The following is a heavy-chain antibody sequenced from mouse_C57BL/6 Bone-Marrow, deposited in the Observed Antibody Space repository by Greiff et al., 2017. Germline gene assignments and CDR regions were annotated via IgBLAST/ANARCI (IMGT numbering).Heavy chain of an antibody. CDR3: ERQDCYYAMDY. J-gene: IGHJ4*01. CDR2: ISSGGSYT. V-gene: IGHV5-6*01. CDR1: GFTFSSYG. Sequence: EVQLVESGGDLVKPGGSLKLSCAASGFTFSSYGMSWVRQTPDKRLEWVATISSGGSYTYYPHSVKGRFTFSRANANNTLYLQMSSLRSEDTAMYYCERQDCYYAMDYWGQGTSVTVSS.